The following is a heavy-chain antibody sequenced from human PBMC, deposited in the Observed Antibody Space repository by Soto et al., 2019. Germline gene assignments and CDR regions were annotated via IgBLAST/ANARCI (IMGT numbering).Heavy chain of an antibody. CDR1: GGSISSYY. Sequence: QVQLQESGPGLVKPSETLSLTCTVSGGSISSYYWSWIRQPAGKGLEWIGRIYTRGSTNYNPSLKSRVTMSVDTSKNQFSLKLSSVTAADTAVYYCARESGNYYGSGSYYKGYYFDYWGQGTLVTVSS. CDR2: IYTRGST. CDR3: ARESGNYYGSGSYYKGYYFDY. D-gene: IGHD3-10*01. J-gene: IGHJ4*02. V-gene: IGHV4-4*07.